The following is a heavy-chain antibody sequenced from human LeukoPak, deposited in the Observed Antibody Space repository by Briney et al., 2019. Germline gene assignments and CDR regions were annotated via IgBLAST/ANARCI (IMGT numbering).Heavy chain of an antibody. V-gene: IGHV4-34*01. D-gene: IGHD2-15*01. CDR1: GGSFSGYY. CDR3: ARVFTQYYGMDV. Sequence: PSETLSLTCAVYGGSFSGYYWSWIRQPPGKGLEWIGEINHSGSTNYNPSLKSRVTISVDTSKNQFSLKLSSVTAADTAVYCCARVFTQYYGMDVWGQGTTVTVSS. CDR2: INHSGST. J-gene: IGHJ6*02.